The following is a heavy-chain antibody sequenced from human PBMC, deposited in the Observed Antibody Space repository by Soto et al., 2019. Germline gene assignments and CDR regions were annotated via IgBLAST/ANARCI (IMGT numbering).Heavy chain of an antibody. D-gene: IGHD4-4*01. CDR3: ASVVMTAVPASYNYGMDV. J-gene: IGHJ6*02. CDR1: GGTFSSYA. CDR2: IIPFIGTA. Sequence: ASVKVSCKASGGTFSSYAISWVRQAPGQGLEWMGRIIPFIGTANYAQKFQGRVTITAVESTSTTYMELTSLRSDDTAVHYCASVVMTAVPASYNYGMDVWGQGTTVTVSS. V-gene: IGHV1-69*11.